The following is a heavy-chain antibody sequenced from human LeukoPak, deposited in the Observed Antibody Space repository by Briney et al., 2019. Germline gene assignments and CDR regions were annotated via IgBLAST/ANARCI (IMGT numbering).Heavy chain of an antibody. CDR1: GFTFSSYG. V-gene: IGHV3-23*01. D-gene: IGHD3-9*01. Sequence: GGTLRLSCAASGFTFSSYGMSWVRQAPGKGLEWVSAISGSGGSTYYADSVKGRFTISRDNSKNTLYLQMNSLRAEDTAVYYCARGHVLRYFDWPPHDAFDIWGQGTMVTVSS. CDR2: ISGSGGST. J-gene: IGHJ3*02. CDR3: ARGHVLRYFDWPPHDAFDI.